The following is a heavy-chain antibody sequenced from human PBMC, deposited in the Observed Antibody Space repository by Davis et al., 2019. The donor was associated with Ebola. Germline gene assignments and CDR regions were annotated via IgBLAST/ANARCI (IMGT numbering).Heavy chain of an antibody. D-gene: IGHD2-8*01. CDR3: ARTNSWFDP. CDR1: GGSISSYH. CDR2: MYYGGSA. J-gene: IGHJ5*02. Sequence: SETLSLTCTVSGGSISSYHWGWIRQAPGKGLEWIGSMYYGGSAHYNPSPKSRVTISIDWSKNQLSLQLSSVTAADTAVYSCARTNSWFDPWGQGTLVTVSS. V-gene: IGHV4-59*05.